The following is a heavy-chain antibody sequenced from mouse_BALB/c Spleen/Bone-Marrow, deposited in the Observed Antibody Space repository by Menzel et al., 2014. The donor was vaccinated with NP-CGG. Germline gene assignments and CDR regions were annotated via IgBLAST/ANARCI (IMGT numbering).Heavy chain of an antibody. V-gene: IGHV3-8*02. CDR2: ISNSGST. D-gene: IGHD2-3*01. J-gene: IGHJ2*01. Sequence: EVHLVESGPSLVKPSPTLCFPCSVIGDSFTSGYWNWIRKFLGNKLEYMGYISNSGSTYYSPSLKSRISITRDTSKNQYYLQLNSVTTEDTATYYCATYDGYYFDYWGQGTTLTVSS. CDR1: GDSFTSGY. CDR3: ATYDGYYFDY.